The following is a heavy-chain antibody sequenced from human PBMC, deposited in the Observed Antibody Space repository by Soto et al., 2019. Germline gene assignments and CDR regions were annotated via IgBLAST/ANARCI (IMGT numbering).Heavy chain of an antibody. V-gene: IGHV1-69*13. D-gene: IGHD6-19*01. CDR2: IIPIFGTA. CDR1: GGTFSSYA. CDR3: ARMEYSSGPLGY. Sequence: ASVKVSCKASGGTFSSYAISWVRQAPGQGLEWMGGIIPIFGTANYAQKFQGRVTITADESTSTAYMELSSLRSEDTAVYYCARMEYSSGPLGYWGQGTLVTVSS. J-gene: IGHJ4*02.